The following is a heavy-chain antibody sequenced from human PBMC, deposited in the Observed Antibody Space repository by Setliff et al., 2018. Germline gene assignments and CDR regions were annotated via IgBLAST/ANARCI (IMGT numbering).Heavy chain of an antibody. CDR2: IYTSWST. CDR3: ARHATYYYGSGNLPFDS. CDR1: GGSISSRTYY. D-gene: IGHD3-10*01. Sequence: SETLSLTCNVSGGSISSRTYYWSWIRQPAGKGLEWIGHIYTSWSTNYNPSLKSRVTISLDTSKNQFSLKLSSVTAADTAAYYCARHATYYYGSGNLPFDSWGQGTLVTVSS. V-gene: IGHV4-61*09. J-gene: IGHJ4*02.